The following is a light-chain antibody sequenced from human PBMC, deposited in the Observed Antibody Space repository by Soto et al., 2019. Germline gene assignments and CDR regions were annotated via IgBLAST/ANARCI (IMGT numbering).Light chain of an antibody. J-gene: IGKJ1*01. Sequence: DIQMTQSPSTLSASVGDRATITCRASQNINTWLAWYQQKPGKAPKLLIYKASSLESGVPSRFSGSGSGTEFSLHISSLQTDDFATYYCQQYNRYPRTFGQGTKVEIK. CDR2: KAS. V-gene: IGKV1-5*03. CDR3: QQYNRYPRT. CDR1: QNINTW.